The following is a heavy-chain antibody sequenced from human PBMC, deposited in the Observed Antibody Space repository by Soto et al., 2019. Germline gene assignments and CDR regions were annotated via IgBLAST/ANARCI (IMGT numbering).Heavy chain of an antibody. CDR2: IYPGDSDT. Sequence: GESLKISCKGSGYSFTSYWIGWVRQMPGKGLEWMGIIYPGDSDTRYSPSFQGQVTISADKSISTAYLQWSSLKASDTAMYYCARHHYADSTTQSRPFDYCGQGTLVTVSS. V-gene: IGHV5-51*01. CDR3: ARHHYADSTTQSRPFDY. J-gene: IGHJ4*02. D-gene: IGHD4-17*01. CDR1: GYSFTSYW.